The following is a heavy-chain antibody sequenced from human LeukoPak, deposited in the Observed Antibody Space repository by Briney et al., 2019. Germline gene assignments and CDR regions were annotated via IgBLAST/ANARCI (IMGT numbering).Heavy chain of an antibody. J-gene: IGHJ4*02. CDR3: ARGGGIAVAGPTYYFDY. V-gene: IGHV4-39*01. D-gene: IGHD6-19*01. CDR1: GGSISSSSYY. CDR2: IYYSGST. Sequence: SETLSLTCTVSGGSISSSSYYWGWIRQPPGKGLEWIGSIYYSGSTYYNPSLKSRVTISVDTSKNQFSLKLSSVTAADTAVYYCARGGGIAVAGPTYYFDYWGQGTLVTVSS.